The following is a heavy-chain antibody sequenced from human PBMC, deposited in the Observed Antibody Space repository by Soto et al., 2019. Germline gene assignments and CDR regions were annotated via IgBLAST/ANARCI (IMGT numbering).Heavy chain of an antibody. Sequence: PGGSRRLSCAASGFTFDYYAMHWVRQAPGKGLEWVSGISCNSGSIGYADSVKGRFTISRDNAKNSLYLQMNSLRAEDTALYYCAKDLSGSYSHYYYYGMDVWGQGTTVTVSS. D-gene: IGHD1-26*01. J-gene: IGHJ6*02. CDR3: AKDLSGSYSHYYYYGMDV. V-gene: IGHV3-9*01. CDR2: ISCNSGSI. CDR1: GFTFDYYA.